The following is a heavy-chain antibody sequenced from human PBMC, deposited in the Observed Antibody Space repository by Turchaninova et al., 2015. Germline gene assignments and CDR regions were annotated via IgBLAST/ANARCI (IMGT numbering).Heavy chain of an antibody. CDR1: GFSLSTTGTR. Sequence: QVTLKESGPALVKPTQTLTLTCTFSGFSLSTTGTRVSWLRQPPGKALEWLACIDWDNAKFYTTSLKTRLTSSKDTSQNQLVFTMTNMNPADTATYYCARVRDGSLHFDYWGQGTLVTVSS. CDR2: IDWDNAK. CDR3: ARVRDGSLHFDY. J-gene: IGHJ4*02. D-gene: IGHD5-24*01. V-gene: IGHV2-70D*14.